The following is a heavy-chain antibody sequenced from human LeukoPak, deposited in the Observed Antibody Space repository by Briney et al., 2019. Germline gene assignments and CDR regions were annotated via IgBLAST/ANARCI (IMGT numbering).Heavy chain of an antibody. Sequence: SETLSLTCSVSGGAISRYYWSWIRQPPGKGLEWIGYIYYSGSTNYNPSLRSRVTISVDTSKNQFSLKLTSVTAADTAVYYCARVPARRVVTTPTYFDLWGQGTLVTVSS. CDR3: ARVPARRVVTTPTYFDL. D-gene: IGHD2-21*02. CDR1: GGAISRYY. CDR2: IYYSGST. V-gene: IGHV4-59*01. J-gene: IGHJ4*02.